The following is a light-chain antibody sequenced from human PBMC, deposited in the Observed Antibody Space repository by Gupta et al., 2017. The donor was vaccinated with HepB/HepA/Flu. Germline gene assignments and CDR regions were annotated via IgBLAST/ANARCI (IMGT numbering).Light chain of an antibody. J-gene: IGLJ3*02. CDR3: QSYDSSLSGWV. Sequence: QSVLTQPPSVSWAPGQRVSISCTGSSSNIGAGYDVHWYQQLPGTAPKLLTYGNSNRPSGVPDRFSGSKSGTSASLAITGLQAEDEADYYCQSYDSSLSGWVFGGGTKLTVL. CDR1: SSNIGAGYD. CDR2: GNS. V-gene: IGLV1-40*01.